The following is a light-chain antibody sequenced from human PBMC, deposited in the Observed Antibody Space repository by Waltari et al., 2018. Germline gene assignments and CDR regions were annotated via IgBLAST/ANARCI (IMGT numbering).Light chain of an antibody. CDR1: QSIDRW. Sequence: DIQLTQSPSTLSASVGDRVTITCRASQSIDRWLAWHQQKPGKAPKALVYKTSSLESGVPSRFSGSGSGTEFTLTISSLQPDDFATYYCQQYYSDSITFGQGTRLEIK. CDR3: QQYYSDSIT. CDR2: KTS. V-gene: IGKV1-5*03. J-gene: IGKJ5*01.